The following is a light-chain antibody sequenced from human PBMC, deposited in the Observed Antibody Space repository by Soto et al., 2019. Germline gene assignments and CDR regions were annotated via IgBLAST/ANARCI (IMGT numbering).Light chain of an antibody. CDR2: AAS. CDR1: QSISRY. CDR3: QQSYSTPLG. J-gene: IGKJ3*01. V-gene: IGKV1-39*01. Sequence: DIQMTQSPSTLSASVGDRVTITCRASQSISRYLAWYQKKPGKAPKLLIYAASSLQSGVPSRFSGSGSGTDFTLTISSLQPEDFATYYCQQSYSTPLGFGPGTKVDI.